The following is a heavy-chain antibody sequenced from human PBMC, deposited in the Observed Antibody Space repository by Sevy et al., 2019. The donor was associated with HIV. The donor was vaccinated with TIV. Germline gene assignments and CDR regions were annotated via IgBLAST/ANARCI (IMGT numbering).Heavy chain of an antibody. V-gene: IGHV3-15*01. CDR3: TTEDHTAMVTGAFDY. D-gene: IGHD5-18*01. J-gene: IGHJ4*02. Sequence: GGSLRLSCAASGFTFSNAWMSWVRQAPGKGLEWVGRIKSKTDGGTTDYAAPVKGRFTISRDDSKNTLYLQMNSLKTEDTTVYYCTTEDHTAMVTGAFDYWGQGTLVTVSS. CDR1: GFTFSNAW. CDR2: IKSKTDGGTT.